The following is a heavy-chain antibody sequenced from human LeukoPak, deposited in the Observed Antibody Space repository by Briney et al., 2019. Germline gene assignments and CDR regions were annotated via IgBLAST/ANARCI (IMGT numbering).Heavy chain of an antibody. Sequence: KPSETLSLTCAVYGGSFSGYYWSWIRQPPGKGLEWIGEINHSGSTNYNPSLKSRVTISVDTSKNQFSLKLSSVTAADTAVYYCARAGTYSGSYRFDSWGQGTLVTVSS. CDR2: INHSGST. J-gene: IGHJ4*02. CDR1: GGSFSGYY. V-gene: IGHV4-34*01. D-gene: IGHD1-26*01. CDR3: ARAGTYSGSYRFDS.